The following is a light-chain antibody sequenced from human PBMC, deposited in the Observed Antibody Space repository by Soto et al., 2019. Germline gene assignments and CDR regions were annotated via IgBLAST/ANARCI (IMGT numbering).Light chain of an antibody. Sequence: EIVLTQSPATLSLSPGERATLSCRASQSVSSYLAWYQQKPGQAPRLLIYDASNRATGIPARFSGSGSGTDVTLTISSLEPEDVAVYYCQQRSNCPLTFGGGTKVESK. CDR1: QSVSSY. CDR3: QQRSNCPLT. J-gene: IGKJ4*01. CDR2: DAS. V-gene: IGKV3-11*01.